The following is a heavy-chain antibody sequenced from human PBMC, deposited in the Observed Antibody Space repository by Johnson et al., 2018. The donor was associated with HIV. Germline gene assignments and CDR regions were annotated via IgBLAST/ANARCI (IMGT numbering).Heavy chain of an antibody. J-gene: IGHJ3*02. CDR1: GFTFSSYG. CDR2: TRYDGSNK. Sequence: QVQLMESGGGVFQPGGSLRLSCAASGFTFSSYGMHWVLQAPGKGLEWVAFTRYDGSNKHYVDSVKGRFTISRDNSKNTLYLQMNSLLPEDTAVYYCAKSDSGYDAFDIWGQGTMVTVSS. V-gene: IGHV3-30*02. D-gene: IGHD5-12*01. CDR3: AKSDSGYDAFDI.